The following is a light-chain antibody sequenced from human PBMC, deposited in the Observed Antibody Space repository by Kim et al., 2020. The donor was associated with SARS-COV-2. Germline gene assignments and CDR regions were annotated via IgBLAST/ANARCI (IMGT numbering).Light chain of an antibody. V-gene: IGKV3-20*01. CDR1: QSVGRNY. CDR2: GAS. Sequence: EIVLTQSPGTLSLSPGERATLSCRASQSVGRNYLAWFQQKPGQAPRLLIHGASSRATGIPDRFSGSGSGTDFTFTISRLEPEDFAVYYCQQYAASPFTFGGGTKVDIK. J-gene: IGKJ4*01. CDR3: QQYAASPFT.